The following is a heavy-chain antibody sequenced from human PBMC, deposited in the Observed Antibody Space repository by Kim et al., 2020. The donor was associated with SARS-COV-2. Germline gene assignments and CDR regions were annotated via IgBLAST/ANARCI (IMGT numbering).Heavy chain of an antibody. CDR1: GGSVSSGSYY. Sequence: SETLSLTCTVSGGSVSSGSYYCSWIRQPPGKGLEWIGYIYYSGSTNYNPSLKSRVTISVDTSKNQFSLKLSSVTAADTAVYYCARGLVVAASSYYDSSGYYLGGYYFDYWGQGTLVTVSS. D-gene: IGHD3-22*01. V-gene: IGHV4-61*01. CDR2: IYYSGST. J-gene: IGHJ4*02. CDR3: ARGLVVAASSYYDSSGYYLGGYYFDY.